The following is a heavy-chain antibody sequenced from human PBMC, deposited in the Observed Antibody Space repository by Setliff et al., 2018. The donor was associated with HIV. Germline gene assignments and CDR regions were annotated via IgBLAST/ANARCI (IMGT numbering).Heavy chain of an antibody. CDR3: AREYTALVDDAFDV. CDR2: INQDGSEK. CDR1: GFTFSSFW. Sequence: GGSLRLSCAASGFTFSSFWMSWVRQAPGKGLEWVASINQDGSEKYYVDSVKGRFTISRDNAKNSLFLQMNSLRVDDTAVYYCAREYTALVDDAFDVWGQGTMVTVSS. J-gene: IGHJ3*01. V-gene: IGHV3-7*03. D-gene: IGHD5-18*01.